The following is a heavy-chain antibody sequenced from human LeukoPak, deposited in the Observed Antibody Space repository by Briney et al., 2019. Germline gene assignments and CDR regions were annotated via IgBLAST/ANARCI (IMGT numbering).Heavy chain of an antibody. CDR3: AGNRILTGYYLFDY. J-gene: IGHJ4*02. CDR1: GYTFTGYY. V-gene: IGHV1-2*02. CDR2: INPNSGGT. D-gene: IGHD3-9*01. Sequence: ASVKVSCKASGYTFTGYYMHWVRQAPGQGLEWMGWINPNSGGTNYAQKFQGRVTMTRDTSISTAYMELSRLRSDDTAVYYCAGNRILTGYYLFDYWGQGTLVTASS.